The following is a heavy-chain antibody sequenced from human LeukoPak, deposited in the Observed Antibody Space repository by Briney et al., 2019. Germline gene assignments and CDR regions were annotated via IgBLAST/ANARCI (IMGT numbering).Heavy chain of an antibody. J-gene: IGHJ4*02. CDR1: GFTFSTYN. D-gene: IGHD3-3*01. V-gene: IGHV3-21*01. CDR2: ISGSSSYI. Sequence: GGSLRLSCAASGFTFSTYNMNWVRQAPGKGLEWVSSISGSSSYIYYADSVKGRFSISRDNAKNSLYLQMNSLRAEDTAVYYCARDQYYDFWSGHRTFDYWGQGTLVIVSS. CDR3: ARDQYYDFWSGHRTFDY.